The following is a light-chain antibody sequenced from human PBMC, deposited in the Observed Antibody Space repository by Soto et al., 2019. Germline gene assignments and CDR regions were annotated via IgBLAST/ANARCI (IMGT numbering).Light chain of an antibody. CDR2: DAS. V-gene: IGKV1-5*01. J-gene: IGKJ5*01. CDR1: ETISSW. Sequence: DIQMTQSPSTLSASIRDRVTITCRASETISSWLAWYQQKEGKAPKLLMYDASTLESGVPPRFSGSRSGTEFTLTISSLQPDDCGTYYCQQYNTYSTFGQGTRLEI. CDR3: QQYNTYST.